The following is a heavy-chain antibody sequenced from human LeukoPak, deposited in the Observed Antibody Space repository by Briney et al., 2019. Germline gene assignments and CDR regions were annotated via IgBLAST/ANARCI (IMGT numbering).Heavy chain of an antibody. D-gene: IGHD3-10*01. CDR3: ARGGVPRFGESLWLGA. Sequence: SETLSLTCTVSGGSISSYYWSWIRQPPGKGLEWIGYIYYSGSTNYNPSLKSRVTISVDTSKKQFSLKLRSVTAAETAVYYCARGGVPRFGESLWLGAWGERALVTVSS. J-gene: IGHJ5*02. CDR2: IYYSGST. V-gene: IGHV4-59*01. CDR1: GGSISSYY.